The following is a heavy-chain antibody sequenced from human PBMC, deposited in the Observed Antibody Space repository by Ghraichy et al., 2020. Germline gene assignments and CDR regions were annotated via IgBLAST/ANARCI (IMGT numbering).Heavy chain of an antibody. Sequence: LTCAASGFTFSSYGMHWVRQAPGKGLEWVAFIRYDGSNTYYADSVKGRFTISRDYSKNTLYLQMNSLRAEDTAVYYCAKDLKIGTHGGDYWGQGTPVTVSS. V-gene: IGHV3-30*02. J-gene: IGHJ4*02. CDR3: AKDLKIGTHGGDY. CDR1: GFTFSSYG. CDR2: IRYDGSNT. D-gene: IGHD1-7*01.